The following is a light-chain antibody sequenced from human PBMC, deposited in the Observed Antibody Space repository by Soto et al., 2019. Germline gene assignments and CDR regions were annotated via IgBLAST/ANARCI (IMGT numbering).Light chain of an antibody. V-gene: IGLV2-14*03. J-gene: IGLJ1*01. Sequence: QSALTQPASVSGSPGQSIAISCSGTSSDVGGFNYVSWYQQHPGKAPKLLIYDVTSRPSGVSDRFSGSKSANTASLTISGLQAEDEADYYWASSTTSSTYVFGTGTKLTVL. CDR2: DVT. CDR3: ASSTTSSTYV. CDR1: SSDVGGFNY.